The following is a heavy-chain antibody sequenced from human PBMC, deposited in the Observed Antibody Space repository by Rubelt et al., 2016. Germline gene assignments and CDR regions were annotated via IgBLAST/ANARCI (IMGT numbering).Heavy chain of an antibody. V-gene: IGHV1-3*01. Sequence: QVQLVQSGAEVKKPGASVKVSCKASGYTFTSYAMHWVRQAPGQRLEWMGWINAGNGNTKYSQKFQGRGTITRDTSARTACIGLSSLRSEDTAVYYCARVSWGSGWSNNWFDPWGQGTRVTVSS. D-gene: IGHD6-19*01. CDR2: INAGNGNT. CDR3: ARVSWGSGWSNNWFDP. CDR1: GYTFTSYA. J-gene: IGHJ5*02.